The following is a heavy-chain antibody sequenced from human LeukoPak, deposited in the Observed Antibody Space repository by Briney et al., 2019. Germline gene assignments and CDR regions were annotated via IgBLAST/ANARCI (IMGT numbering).Heavy chain of an antibody. J-gene: IGHJ4*02. V-gene: IGHV3-23*01. Sequence: PGGSLRLSCAAAGFTLSSYAMSWVRQAPGKGLEWVSSVSRTGDTTYYADSVKGRFTISRDNSKSTLYLQMNSLRAEDTAVYYCTKDGSDVWSKWDDWGQGTLVTVSS. CDR2: VSRTGDTT. CDR1: GFTLSSYA. CDR3: TKDGSDVWSKWDD. D-gene: IGHD3-3*01.